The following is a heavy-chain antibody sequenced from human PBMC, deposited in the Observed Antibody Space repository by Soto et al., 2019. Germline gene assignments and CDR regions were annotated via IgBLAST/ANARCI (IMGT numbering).Heavy chain of an antibody. Sequence: PSETLSLTCTVSGGSVSSNYWSWIRQPPGKGLNYIGRISQSGSTYYNPSLKSRVTISIDTSKNQFSLRLSSATAADTAIYYCARMLWPGPFDYWGQGTLVTVSS. D-gene: IGHD3-16*01. CDR2: ISQSGST. CDR3: ARMLWPGPFDY. J-gene: IGHJ4*02. CDR1: GGSVSSNY. V-gene: IGHV4-59*02.